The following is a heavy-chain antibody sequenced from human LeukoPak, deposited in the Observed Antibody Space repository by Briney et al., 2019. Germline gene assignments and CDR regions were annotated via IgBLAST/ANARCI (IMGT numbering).Heavy chain of an antibody. V-gene: IGHV5-51*01. CDR2: IYPGDSDT. Sequence: GESLKISCKGSGYSFTSYWIGWVRQMPGKGLEWMGVIYPGDSDTRYSPSFQGQVTISADKSISTAYLQWSSLKASDTAMYYCARDPGYVWGSYRYKSWFDPWGQGTLVTVSS. J-gene: IGHJ5*02. CDR1: GYSFTSYW. D-gene: IGHD3-16*02. CDR3: ARDPGYVWGSYRYKSWFDP.